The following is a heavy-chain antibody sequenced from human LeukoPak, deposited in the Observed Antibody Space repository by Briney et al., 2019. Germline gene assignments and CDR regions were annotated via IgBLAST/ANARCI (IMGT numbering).Heavy chain of an antibody. CDR3: ATHSGYDFYFDY. CDR2: FSGSGGDT. D-gene: IGHD5-12*01. J-gene: IGHJ4*02. CDR1: GFTFSSYA. Sequence: QPGGSLRLSCAASGFTFSSYAMSWVRQAPGKGLEWVSAFSGSGGDTYYADSVKGRFTISRDNSKNTMHLQMNSLRADDTAVYYCATHSGYDFYFDYWGQGTVVTVSS. V-gene: IGHV3-23*01.